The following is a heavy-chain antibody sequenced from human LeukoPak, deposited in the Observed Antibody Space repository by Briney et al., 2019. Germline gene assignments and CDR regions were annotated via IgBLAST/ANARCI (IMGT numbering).Heavy chain of an antibody. CDR2: ISSSGSTI. V-gene: IGHV3-48*03. Sequence: GSLRLSCAASGFTLSSYEMNWVRQAPGKGLEWVSYISSSGSTIYYADSVKGRFTISRDNAKNSLYLQMNSLRAEDTAVYYCAELGITMIGGVWGKGTTVTISS. J-gene: IGHJ6*04. CDR1: GFTLSSYE. D-gene: IGHD3-10*02. CDR3: AELGITMIGGV.